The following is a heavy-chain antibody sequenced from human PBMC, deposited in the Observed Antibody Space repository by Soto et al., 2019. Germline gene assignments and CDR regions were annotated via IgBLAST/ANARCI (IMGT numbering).Heavy chain of an antibody. Sequence: SETLSLTCAVYGGSFSGYYWSWIRQPPGKGLEWIGEINHSGSTNYNPSLKSRVTISVDTSKNQFSLKLSSVTAADTAVYYCASWDSYGDYDAFDIWGQGTMVTVSS. CDR2: INHSGST. D-gene: IGHD4-17*01. J-gene: IGHJ3*02. V-gene: IGHV4-34*01. CDR3: ASWDSYGDYDAFDI. CDR1: GGSFSGYY.